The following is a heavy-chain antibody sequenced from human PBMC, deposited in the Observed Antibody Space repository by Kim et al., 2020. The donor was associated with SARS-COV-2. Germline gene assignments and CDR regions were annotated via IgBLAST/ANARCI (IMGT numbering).Heavy chain of an antibody. CDR3: AKGGYCSGGSCYPLNDY. J-gene: IGHJ4*02. CDR1: GFTFSSYA. D-gene: IGHD2-15*01. Sequence: GGSLRLSCAASGFTFSSYAMSWVRQAPGKGLEWVSAISGSGGSTYYADSVKGRFTISRDNSKNTLYLQMNSLRAEDTAVYYCAKGGYCSGGSCYPLNDYWGQGTLVTVSS. V-gene: IGHV3-23*01. CDR2: ISGSGGST.